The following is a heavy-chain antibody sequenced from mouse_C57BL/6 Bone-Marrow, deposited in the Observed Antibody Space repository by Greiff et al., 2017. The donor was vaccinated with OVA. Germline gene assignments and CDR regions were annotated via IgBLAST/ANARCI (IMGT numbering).Heavy chain of an antibody. J-gene: IGHJ2*01. CDR2: IDPEDGET. D-gene: IGHD1-1*01. V-gene: IGHV14-2*01. Sequence: EVKLMESGAELVKPGASVKLSCPASGFNIKDYYMHWVKQRTEQGLEWIGRIDPEDGETKYAPQFQGKATITADTSSNTAYLQLSSLTSEDTAVYYCVLDGSSDYWGQGTTRTVSS. CDR3: VLDGSSDY. CDR1: GFNIKDYY.